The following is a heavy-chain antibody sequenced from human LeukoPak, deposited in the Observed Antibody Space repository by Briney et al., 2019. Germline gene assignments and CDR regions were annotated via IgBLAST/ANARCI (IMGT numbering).Heavy chain of an antibody. CDR1: GFTFSDHF. J-gene: IGHJ4*02. Sequence: VQPGGSLILSCAVSGFTFSDHFMDWVRQAPGKGLEWVGRSRNKVNSYSTDYAASVKGRFTISRDDSKNSLYLQMNSLQTEDTAVYYCARGKKETAVSPPSFDYWGQGTLVTVSS. D-gene: IGHD4-17*01. CDR3: ARGKKETAVSPPSFDY. V-gene: IGHV3-72*01. CDR2: SRNKVNSYST.